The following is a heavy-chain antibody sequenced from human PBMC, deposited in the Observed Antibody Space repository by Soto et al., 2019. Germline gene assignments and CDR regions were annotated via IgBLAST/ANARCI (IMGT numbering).Heavy chain of an antibody. Sequence: SETLSLTCTVSGGSISSYYWSWIRQPPGKGLEWIGYIYYSGSTNYNPSLKSRVTISVDTSKNQFSLKLSSVTAADTAVYYCAREDRGGSSWPASGTFFDYWGQGTLVTVSS. J-gene: IGHJ4*02. CDR1: GGSISSYY. D-gene: IGHD6-13*01. V-gene: IGHV4-59*01. CDR2: IYYSGST. CDR3: AREDRGGSSWPASGTFFDY.